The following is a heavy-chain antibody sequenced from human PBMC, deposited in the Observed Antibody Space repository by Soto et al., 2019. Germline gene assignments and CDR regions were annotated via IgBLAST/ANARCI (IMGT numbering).Heavy chain of an antibody. V-gene: IGHV4-59*01. D-gene: IGHD2-15*01. CDR2: IYYSGST. CDR1: GGSISSYY. Sequence: QVQLQESGPGLVKPSETLSLTCTVSGGSISSYYWSWIRQPPGKGLEWIGYIYYSGSTNYSPSLKSRVTISVDTSKNQFSLKLSSVTAADTAVYYCARGNYCSGGSCYSGYWFDPWGQGTLVTVSS. CDR3: ARGNYCSGGSCYSGYWFDP. J-gene: IGHJ5*02.